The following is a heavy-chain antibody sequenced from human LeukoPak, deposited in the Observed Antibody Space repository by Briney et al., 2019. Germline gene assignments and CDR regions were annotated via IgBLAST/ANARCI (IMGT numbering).Heavy chain of an antibody. V-gene: IGHV3-64*01. CDR1: GFTFSSYW. Sequence: PGGSLRLSCAASGFTFSSYWMSWVRQAPGKGLEYVSAISSNGGSTYYANSVKGRFTISRDNSKNTLYLQMGSLRAEDMAVYYCARRGLANWDLYYFDYWGQGTLVTVSS. CDR2: ISSNGGST. J-gene: IGHJ4*02. CDR3: ARRGLANWDLYYFDY. D-gene: IGHD7-27*01.